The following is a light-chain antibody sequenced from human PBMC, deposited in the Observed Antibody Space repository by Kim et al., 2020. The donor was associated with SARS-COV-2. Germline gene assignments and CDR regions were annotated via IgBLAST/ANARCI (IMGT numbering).Light chain of an antibody. CDR3: NSRDSNNNVL. CDR1: SLRSYY. CDR2: GKN. V-gene: IGLV3-19*01. Sequence: SSELTQDPAVSVALGQTVRITCQGDSLRSYYATWYQQKPGQAPILVIYGKNNRPSGIPDRFCGSSSGNTASLTITGTQAGDEADYYCNSRDSNNNVLFGG. J-gene: IGLJ2*01.